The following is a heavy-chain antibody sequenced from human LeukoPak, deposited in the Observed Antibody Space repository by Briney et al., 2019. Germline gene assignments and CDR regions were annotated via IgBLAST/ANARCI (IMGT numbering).Heavy chain of an antibody. V-gene: IGHV3-23*01. CDR1: GFTFSSYA. CDR3: AKATYEAVYDSSGYYLYYFDY. D-gene: IGHD3-22*01. CDR2: ISGSGGST. J-gene: IGHJ4*02. Sequence: GGSLRLSCAASGFTFSSYAMSWVRQAPGKGLEWDSAISGSGGSTYYADSVKGRFTISRDNSKNTLYLQMNSLRAEDTAVYYCAKATYEAVYDSSGYYLYYFDYWGQGTLVTVSS.